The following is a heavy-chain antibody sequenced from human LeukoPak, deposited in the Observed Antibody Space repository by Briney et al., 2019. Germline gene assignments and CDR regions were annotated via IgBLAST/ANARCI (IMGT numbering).Heavy chain of an antibody. Sequence: GGSLRLSCAASGFTFSSYWMHWVRQAPGKGLVWASRINSDGSSTSYADSVKGRFTISRDNAKNTLYLQMNSLRAEDTAVYCCARDDSIAAAGNWGQGTLVTVSS. CDR1: GFTFSSYW. J-gene: IGHJ4*02. CDR3: ARDDSIAAAGN. D-gene: IGHD6-13*01. CDR2: INSDGSST. V-gene: IGHV3-74*01.